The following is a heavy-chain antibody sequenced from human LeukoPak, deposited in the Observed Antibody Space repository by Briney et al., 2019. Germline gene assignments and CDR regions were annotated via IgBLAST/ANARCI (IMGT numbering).Heavy chain of an antibody. CDR1: GFTVITND. J-gene: IGHJ4*02. V-gene: IGHV3-53*01. Sequence: SGGSLRLSCAASGFTVITNDMTWVRQAPGKGLEWVSVLYSDGNTKYADSVQGLFTISRDNSKNTLYLEMNSLSSDDTAVYYCARGVEPLAANTLAYWGQGTLVTVSS. D-gene: IGHD1-14*01. CDR2: LYSDGNT. CDR3: ARGVEPLAANTLAY.